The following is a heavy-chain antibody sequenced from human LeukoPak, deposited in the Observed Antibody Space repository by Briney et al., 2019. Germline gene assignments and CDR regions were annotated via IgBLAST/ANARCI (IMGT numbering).Heavy chain of an antibody. CDR3: ARDRADRHFDY. CDR2: IKQNGSEK. J-gene: IGHJ4*02. D-gene: IGHD6-6*01. CDR1: GFTFSSYW. Sequence: GWSLRLSCAASGFTFSSYWMSWVRQAPGKGLEWVANIKQNGSEKYYVDSVKGRFTISRHNSKNSLYLQMNSLRAEDTAVYYCARDRADRHFDYWGQGTLVTVSS. V-gene: IGHV3-7*01.